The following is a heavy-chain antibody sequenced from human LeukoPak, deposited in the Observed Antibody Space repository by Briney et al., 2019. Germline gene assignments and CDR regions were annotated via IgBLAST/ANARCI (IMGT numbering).Heavy chain of an antibody. J-gene: IGHJ3*02. CDR1: GGSISSYY. V-gene: IGHV4-59*12. CDR3: ASPNSGYDDAFDI. CDR2: IYYSGST. Sequence: SETLSLTCTVSGGSISSYYWSWIRQPPGKGLEWIGHIYYSGSTNYNPSLKSRVTISVDTSKNQFSLKLSSVTAADTAVYYCASPNSGYDDAFDIWGQGTMVTVSS. D-gene: IGHD5-12*01.